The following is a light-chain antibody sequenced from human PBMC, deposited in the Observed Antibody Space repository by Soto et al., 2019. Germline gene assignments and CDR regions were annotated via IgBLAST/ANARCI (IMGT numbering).Light chain of an antibody. CDR1: KLGDKY. V-gene: IGLV3-1*01. J-gene: IGLJ1*01. CDR2: QDS. CDR3: QAWDSSPGLYV. Sequence: SYELTQPPSVSVSPGQTASITCSGDKLGDKYACWYQQKPGQSPVLVIYQDSKRPSGIPERFSGSNSGNTATLTISGTQAMDEADYYCQAWDSSPGLYVFGTGTKLTVL.